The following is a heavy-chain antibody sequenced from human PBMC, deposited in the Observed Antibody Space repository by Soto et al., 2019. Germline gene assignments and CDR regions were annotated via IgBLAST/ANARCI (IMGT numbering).Heavy chain of an antibody. D-gene: IGHD6-13*01. CDR1: GGSISSSSFY. Sequence: QLQLQESGPGLVKPSETLSLTCTVSGGSISSSSFYWGGIRQPPGKGLEWIGSIYYSGSTYYNPSLKSRVTISVDTSKNQSSLKLSSVTAADTAVYYCARVGAASSWSFDYWGQGTLVTVSS. CDR2: IYYSGST. V-gene: IGHV4-39*01. CDR3: ARVGAASSWSFDY. J-gene: IGHJ4*02.